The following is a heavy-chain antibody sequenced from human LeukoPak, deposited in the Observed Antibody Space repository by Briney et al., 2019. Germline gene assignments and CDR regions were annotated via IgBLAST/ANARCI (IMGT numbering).Heavy chain of an antibody. J-gene: IGHJ3*02. V-gene: IGHV3-21*01. D-gene: IGHD3-9*01. CDR2: ISSSSSYI. CDR3: AREGTRDFNWQNHAFDI. CDR1: GFTFSSYS. Sequence: GGSLRLSCAASGFTFSSYSMNWVRQAPGKGLEWVSSISSSSSYIYYADSVKGRFTISRDNAKNSLYLQMNSLRAEDTAVYYGAREGTRDFNWQNHAFDIWGQGTMVTVSS.